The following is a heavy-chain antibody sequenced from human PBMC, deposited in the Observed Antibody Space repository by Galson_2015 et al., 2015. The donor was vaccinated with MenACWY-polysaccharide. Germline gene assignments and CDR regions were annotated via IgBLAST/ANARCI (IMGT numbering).Heavy chain of an antibody. V-gene: IGHV3-7*01. CDR2: IKGDGSEK. Sequence: SLRLSCAASGFSFSIYWMSWVRRAPGKGLEFVANIKGDGSEKYYVYSVKGRFTISRDNTKNSLYLQMNSLRVEDTAVYYCARGGSWSEYWGQGTLVTVSS. CDR3: ARGGSWSEY. CDR1: GFSFSIYW. J-gene: IGHJ4*02. D-gene: IGHD6-13*01.